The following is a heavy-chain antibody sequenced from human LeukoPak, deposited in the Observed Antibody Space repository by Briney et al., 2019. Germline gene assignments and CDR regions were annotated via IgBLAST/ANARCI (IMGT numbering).Heavy chain of an antibody. V-gene: IGHV3-21*01. Sequence: GGSLRLSCAASGFTFSSYSMNWVRQAPGKGLEWVSSISSSSSYIYYADSVKGRFTISRDNAKNSLYLQMNSLRAEDTAVYYCASTPTYQLLYGAGGYWGQGTLVTVSS. CDR1: GFTFSSYS. CDR3: ASTPTYQLLYGAGGY. J-gene: IGHJ4*02. CDR2: ISSSSSYI. D-gene: IGHD2-2*02.